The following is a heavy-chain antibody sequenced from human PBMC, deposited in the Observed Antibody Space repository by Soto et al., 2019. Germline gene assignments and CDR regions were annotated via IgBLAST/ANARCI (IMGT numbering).Heavy chain of an antibody. J-gene: IGHJ4*02. D-gene: IGHD1-1*01. CDR3: AREPATAKPEGVDF. CDR2: INPNSGGT. V-gene: IGHV1-2*02. Sequence: VKVSCKASGYTFSDYYIHWVRQAPGQGLEWMGWINPNSGGTKYAPKFQGGVTMTRDTSITTAYMELSRLRSGDTAVYYCAREPATAKPEGVDFWGQGTLVTVSS. CDR1: GYTFSDYY.